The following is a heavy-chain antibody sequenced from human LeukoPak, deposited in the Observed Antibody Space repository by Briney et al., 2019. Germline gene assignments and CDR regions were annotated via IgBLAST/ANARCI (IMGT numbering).Heavy chain of an antibody. CDR3: ARAPSEIGGYYPEYFRH. Sequence: GGSLRLSCAASGFTFSTYWMHWVRQAQGKGLVWVSRIKSDGSTNYADSVKGRFTISRDNAKNTVSLQMNSLRAEDTGVYYCARAPSEIGGYYPEYFRHWGQGTLVTVSS. V-gene: IGHV3-74*01. CDR2: IKSDGST. J-gene: IGHJ1*01. CDR1: GFTFSTYW. D-gene: IGHD3-22*01.